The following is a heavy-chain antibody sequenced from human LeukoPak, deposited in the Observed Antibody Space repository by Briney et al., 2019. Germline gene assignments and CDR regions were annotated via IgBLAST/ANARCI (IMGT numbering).Heavy chain of an antibody. CDR3: AKESVDTAMVF. J-gene: IGHJ4*02. CDR2: INPSGGST. CDR1: GYTFTSYY. Sequence: ASVTVSCKASGYTFTSYYMHWVRQAPGQGLEWMGIINPSGGSTSYAQKFQGRVTMTRDTSTSTVYMELSSLRSEDTAVYYCAKESVDTAMVFWGQGTLVTVSS. V-gene: IGHV1-46*01. D-gene: IGHD5-18*01.